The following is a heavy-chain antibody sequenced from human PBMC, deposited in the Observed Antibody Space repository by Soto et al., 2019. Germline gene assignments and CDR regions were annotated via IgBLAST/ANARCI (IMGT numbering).Heavy chain of an antibody. CDR3: ARDQAYDYTSPGDYYYYGMDV. D-gene: IGHD4-4*01. CDR1: GCSIISGGHY. CDR2: IYYSGST. J-gene: IGHJ6*02. V-gene: IGHV4-31*03. Sequence: PSETLSLTCTFSGCSIISGGHYWNWIRQHPGKGLEWIGYIYYSGSTYYNPSLKSRVTISVDTSKNQFSPKLSSVTAADTAVYYCARDQAYDYTSPGDYYYYGMDVWGQGTTVTVSS.